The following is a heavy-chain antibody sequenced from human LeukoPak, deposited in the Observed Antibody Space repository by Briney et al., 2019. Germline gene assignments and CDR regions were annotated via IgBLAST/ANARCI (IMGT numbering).Heavy chain of an antibody. CDR3: ASLALAAAGSDAFDI. D-gene: IGHD6-13*01. CDR1: GGTFSSYA. V-gene: IGHV1-69*13. CDR2: IIPIFGTA. Sequence: GASVKVSCKASGGTFSSYAISWVRQAPGQGLEWMGGIIPIFGTANYAQKFQGRVTITADESTSTAYMELSSLRSEDTAVYYCASLALAAAGSDAFDIWGQGTMVTVSS. J-gene: IGHJ3*02.